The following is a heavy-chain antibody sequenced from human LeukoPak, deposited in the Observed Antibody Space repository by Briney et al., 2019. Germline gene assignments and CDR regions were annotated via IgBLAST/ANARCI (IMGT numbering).Heavy chain of an antibody. Sequence: SETLSLTCTVSGGSISSYYWSWIRQPAGKGLEWIGRIYTSGSTNYNPSLKSRVTMSVDTSKNQFSLKLSSVTAADTAVYYCARSSSSTSWSSFDYWGQGTLVTVSS. CDR3: ARSSSSTSWSSFDY. D-gene: IGHD2-2*01. CDR2: IYTSGST. CDR1: GGSISSYY. J-gene: IGHJ4*02. V-gene: IGHV4-4*07.